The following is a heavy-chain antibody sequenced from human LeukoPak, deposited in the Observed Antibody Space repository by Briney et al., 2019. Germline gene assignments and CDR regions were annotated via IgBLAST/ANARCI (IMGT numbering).Heavy chain of an antibody. CDR1: GGSFSGYY. Sequence: SETLSLTCAVYGGSFSGYYWSWIRQPPGKGLEWIGEINHSGSTNYNPSLKSRVTISVDTSKNQFSLKLSSVTAADTAVYYCAREQYSSSYSMDVWGQGTTVTVSS. J-gene: IGHJ6*02. CDR2: INHSGST. CDR3: AREQYSSSYSMDV. D-gene: IGHD6-6*01. V-gene: IGHV4-34*01.